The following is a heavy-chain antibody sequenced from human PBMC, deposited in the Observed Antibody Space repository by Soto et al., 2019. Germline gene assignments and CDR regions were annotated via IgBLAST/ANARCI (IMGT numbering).Heavy chain of an antibody. CDR3: ARNDGDYARYFDY. Sequence: PSETLSLTCTVSGGSISSGGYYWTWIRQHPGKGLEWIGYIYYSGSTYYNPSLKSRVTISVDTSKNQFSLKLSPVTAADTAVYDCARNDGDYARYFDYWGQGTLVTV. CDR2: IYYSGST. CDR1: GGSISSGGYY. J-gene: IGHJ4*02. V-gene: IGHV4-31*03. D-gene: IGHD4-17*01.